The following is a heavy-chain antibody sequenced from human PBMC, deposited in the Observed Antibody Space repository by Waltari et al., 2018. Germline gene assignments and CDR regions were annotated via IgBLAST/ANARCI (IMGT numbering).Heavy chain of an antibody. CDR1: GFTFSSYW. J-gene: IGHJ2*01. V-gene: IGHV3-7*01. CDR3: AREPRMEDYYDSSGYEGYFDL. CDR2: IKQDGSEK. Sequence: VQLVESGGGLVQPGGSLRLSCAASGFTFSSYWMSWVRQAPGKGLEWVANIKQDGSEKYYVDSVKGRFTISRDNAKNSLYLQMNSLRAEDTAVYYCAREPRMEDYYDSSGYEGYFDLWGRGTLVTVSS. D-gene: IGHD3-22*01.